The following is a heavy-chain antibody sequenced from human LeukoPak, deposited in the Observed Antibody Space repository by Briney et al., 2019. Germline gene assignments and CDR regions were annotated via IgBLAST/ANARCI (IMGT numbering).Heavy chain of an antibody. Sequence: SETLSLTCTVSGGSISSYYWSWIRQPPGKGLEWIGYIYTSGSTNYNPSLKSRVTISVDTSKNQFSLKLSSVTAADTAVYYCARGRRGYLYYYYMDVWGKGTTVTVSS. CDR2: IYTSGST. J-gene: IGHJ6*03. D-gene: IGHD3-3*01. CDR3: ARGRRGYLYYYYMDV. V-gene: IGHV4-4*09. CDR1: GGSISSYY.